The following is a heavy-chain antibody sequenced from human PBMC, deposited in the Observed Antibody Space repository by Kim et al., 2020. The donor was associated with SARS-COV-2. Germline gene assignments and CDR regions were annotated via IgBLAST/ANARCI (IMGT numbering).Heavy chain of an antibody. V-gene: IGHV1-2*02. CDR3: ARDLGNSDY. D-gene: IGHD1-1*01. J-gene: IGHJ4*02. CDR2: GGT. Sequence: GGTNSAQKLKGRVTVTRDTSIRTAYMELSRLRSDDTAVYYCARDLGNSDYWGQGTLVTVSS.